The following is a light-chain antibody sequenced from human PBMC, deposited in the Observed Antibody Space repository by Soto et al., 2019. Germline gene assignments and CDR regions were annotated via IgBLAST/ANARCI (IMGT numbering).Light chain of an antibody. Sequence: IVLAPCLGTRSRSPSVNDTLSCIDSQSVINTYLAWYQQRPGQAPRLLIYGASSRATAIPARFSGSGSETDFTLTISRLQPEDFAVYYCPQYGSLPRPFGEGSKADIK. V-gene: IGKV3-20*01. CDR2: GAS. CDR3: PQYGSLPRP. J-gene: IGKJ1*01. CDR1: QSVINTY.